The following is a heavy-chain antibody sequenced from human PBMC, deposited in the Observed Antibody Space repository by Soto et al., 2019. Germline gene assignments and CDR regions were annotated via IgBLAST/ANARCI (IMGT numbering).Heavy chain of an antibody. D-gene: IGHD2-8*01. V-gene: IGHV3-33*01. CDR2: IWYDGSNK. CDR3: ATGLGYCTNGVCYTFDY. Sequence: QVQLVESGGGVVQPGRSLRLSCAASGFTFSSYGMHWVRQAPGKGLEWVAVIWYDGSNKYYADSVKGRFTISRDNSKNTLYLQMNSLRAEDTAVYYCATGLGYCTNGVCYTFDYWGQGTLVTVSS. J-gene: IGHJ4*02. CDR1: GFTFSSYG.